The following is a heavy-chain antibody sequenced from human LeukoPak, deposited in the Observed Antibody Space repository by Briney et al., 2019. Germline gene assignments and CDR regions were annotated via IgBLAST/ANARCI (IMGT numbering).Heavy chain of an antibody. D-gene: IGHD2-21*02. CDR2: ISYDGSNK. Sequence: GGSLRLSCAASGFTFSRYGMHWVRQAPGKGLEWVAVISYDGSNKYYADSVKGRFTISRDNSKNTLYLQMNSLRAEDTAVYYCATNCGGDCYPSGGDAFDIWGQGTMVTVSS. CDR3: ATNCGGDCYPSGGDAFDI. V-gene: IGHV3-30*03. CDR1: GFTFSRYG. J-gene: IGHJ3*02.